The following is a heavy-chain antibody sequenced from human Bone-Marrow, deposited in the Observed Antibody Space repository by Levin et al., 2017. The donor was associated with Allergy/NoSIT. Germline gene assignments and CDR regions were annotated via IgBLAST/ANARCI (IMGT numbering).Heavy chain of an antibody. Sequence: GESLKISCKASGYSFTTKWIAWVRQMPGYGLEWMGIIYPGDSDTRYSPSFQGQVTISADKSINTAYLQWNSLKASDTAIYYCARHEAYYHDGTGFCCGDFWGQGTQVTVSS. D-gene: IGHD3-22*01. J-gene: IGHJ4*02. CDR1: GYSFTTKW. V-gene: IGHV5-51*01. CDR2: IYPGDSDT. CDR3: ARHEAYYHDGTGFCCGDF.